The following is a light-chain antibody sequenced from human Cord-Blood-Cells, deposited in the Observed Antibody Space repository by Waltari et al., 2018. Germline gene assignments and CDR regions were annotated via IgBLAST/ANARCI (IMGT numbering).Light chain of an antibody. Sequence: EIVMTQSPATLSVSPGERATLSCTASQSVSSNLAWYQQKPGQAPRLLIYGASTRATGIPARFSGSGSGTEFTLTISSLQSEDFAVYYCQQYYSTPPTFGQGTKVEIK. V-gene: IGKV3-15*01. CDR3: QQYYSTPPT. CDR1: QSVSSN. J-gene: IGKJ1*01. CDR2: GAS.